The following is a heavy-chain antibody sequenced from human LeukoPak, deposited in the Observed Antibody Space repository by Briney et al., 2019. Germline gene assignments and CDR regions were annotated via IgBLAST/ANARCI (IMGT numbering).Heavy chain of an antibody. V-gene: IGHV4-38-2*02. J-gene: IGHJ5*02. CDR3: ASQTYISSNWFDP. CDR1: GYSITSGYF. D-gene: IGHD3-16*02. CDR2: IYHSGST. Sequence: SETLSLTCTVSGYSITSGYFWGWIRQPPGKGLEWIGSIYHSGSTYYNPSLKSRVTISVDTSKNQFSLKLSSVTAADTAVYYCASQTYISSNWFDPWGQGTLVTVSS.